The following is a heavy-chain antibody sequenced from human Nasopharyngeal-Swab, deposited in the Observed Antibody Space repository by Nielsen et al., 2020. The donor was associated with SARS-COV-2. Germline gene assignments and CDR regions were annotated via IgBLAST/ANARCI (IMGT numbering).Heavy chain of an antibody. V-gene: IGHV3-7*03. D-gene: IGHD3-3*01. CDR3: ARDHVSGAIFRVVIPYFYY. J-gene: IGHJ4*02. CDR2: IKQDGSEK. CDR1: GFNFSSHW. Sequence: GESLKISCAASGFNFSSHWMSWVRQASGKGLEWVANIKQDGSEKYYVDSVKGRFTISRDNAKNSLYRQMISLRAEDTAVYYCARDHVSGAIFRVVIPYFYYWGQGTLFTVSS.